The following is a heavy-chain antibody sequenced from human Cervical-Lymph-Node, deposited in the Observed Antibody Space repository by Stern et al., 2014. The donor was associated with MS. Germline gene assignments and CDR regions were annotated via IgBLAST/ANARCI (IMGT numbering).Heavy chain of an antibody. V-gene: IGHV5-51*01. CDR2: IFPGGSDI. CDR3: ARQRYFDY. CDR1: GYTFTSYW. J-gene: IGHJ4*02. Sequence: VQLVESGPEVKRPGESLKISCQASGYTFTSYWIGWGRQMPGKGLEWIAIIFPGGSDIRYSPSFQGQVTISADKSSSPAYLQWNNLKASDTAIYYCARQRYFDYWGQGTLVTVYS.